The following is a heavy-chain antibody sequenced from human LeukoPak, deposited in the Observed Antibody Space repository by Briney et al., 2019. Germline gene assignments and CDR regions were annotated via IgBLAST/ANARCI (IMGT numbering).Heavy chain of an antibody. D-gene: IGHD2-15*01. CDR1: GGSISSYY. CDR2: IYYSGST. V-gene: IGHV4-59*08. CDR3: ARQSGGATYYYYGMDV. Sequence: PSETLSLTCTVSGGSISSYYWSWIRQPPGKGLEWIGYIYYSGSTNYNPSLKSRVTISIDTSKNHFSLKLSSVTAADTAVYYYARQSGGATYYYYGMDVWGQGTTVTVSS. J-gene: IGHJ6*02.